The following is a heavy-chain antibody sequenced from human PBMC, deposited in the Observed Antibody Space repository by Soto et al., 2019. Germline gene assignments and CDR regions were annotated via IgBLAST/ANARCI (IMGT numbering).Heavy chain of an antibody. CDR2: IKSKTDGGTT. D-gene: IGHD3-10*01. CDR1: GFTFSNAW. Sequence: GGSLRLSCAASGFTFSNAWMNWVRQAPGKGLEWVGRIKSKTDGGTTDYAAPVKGRFTISRDDSKNTLYLQMNSLKTEDTAVYYCTTGQGGSYYGSGSYYLYHHYGMDVWGQGTTVTVSS. J-gene: IGHJ6*02. V-gene: IGHV3-15*07. CDR3: TTGQGGSYYGSGSYYLYHHYGMDV.